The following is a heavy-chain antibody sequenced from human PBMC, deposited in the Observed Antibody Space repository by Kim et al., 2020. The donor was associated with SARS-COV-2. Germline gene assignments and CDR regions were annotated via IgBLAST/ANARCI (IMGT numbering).Heavy chain of an antibody. CDR3: FAYSHGQGY. Sequence: GGSLRLSCVASGITLSGYWTHWVRQTPEKGLVWVSRISNDGSTTSYVESVMGRFTMSRDTTKNTMYLQMNSLRDEDTAVYYCFAYSHGQGYWGRGTLVTVSS. V-gene: IGHV3-74*01. D-gene: IGHD5-18*01. CDR1: GITLSGYW. J-gene: IGHJ4*02. CDR2: ISNDGSTT.